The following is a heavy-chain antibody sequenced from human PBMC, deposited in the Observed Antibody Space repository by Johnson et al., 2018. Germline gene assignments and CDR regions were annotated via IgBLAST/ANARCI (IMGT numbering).Heavy chain of an antibody. CDR2: ISSSSDYI. V-gene: IGHV3-21*01. CDR1: GFTFSSYN. D-gene: IGHD3-22*01. CDR3: ARDPLVVITFSAHYMDV. J-gene: IGHJ6*03. Sequence: VQLVESGGGLVKPGGSLRLSCAASGFTFSSYNMNWVRQSPGTGLEWVSSISSSSDYIYYADSMQGRFTISRDNAKNSLYLEMSSLSAEDTAVYYCARDPLVVITFSAHYMDVWGTGTTVTVSS.